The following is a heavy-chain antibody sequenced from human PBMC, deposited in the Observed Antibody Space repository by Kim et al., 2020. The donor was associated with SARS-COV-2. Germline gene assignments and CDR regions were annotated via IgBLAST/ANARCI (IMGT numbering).Heavy chain of an antibody. D-gene: IGHD3-22*01. CDR1: GFTVSSNY. CDR2: IYSGGST. CDR3: ARVYYDSSGYYRLVY. J-gene: IGHJ4*02. Sequence: GGSLRLSCAASGFTVSSNYMSWVRQAPGKGLEWVSVIYSGGSTYYADSVKGRFTISRDNSKNTLYLQMNSMRAEDTAVYYCARVYYDSSGYYRLVYWGQGTLVTVSS. V-gene: IGHV3-66*01.